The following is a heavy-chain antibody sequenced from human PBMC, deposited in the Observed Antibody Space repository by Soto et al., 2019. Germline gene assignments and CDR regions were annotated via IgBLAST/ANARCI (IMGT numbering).Heavy chain of an antibody. D-gene: IGHD3-3*01. V-gene: IGHV1-69*06. CDR2: IIPIFGTA. J-gene: IGHJ6*02. Sequence: SVKVSCDATGGTFSSYAISWVRQAPGQGLEWMGGIIPIFGTASYAQKCQGRVTITADKATSTAYMELSSLRSEDTAVYYCARHSTSGYYTGYYFYGMDVWGQGTTVPVS. CDR3: ARHSTSGYYTGYYFYGMDV. CDR1: GGTFSSYA.